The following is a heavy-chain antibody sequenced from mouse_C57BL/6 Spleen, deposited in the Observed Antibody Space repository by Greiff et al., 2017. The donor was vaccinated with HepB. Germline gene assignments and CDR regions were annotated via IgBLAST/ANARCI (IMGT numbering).Heavy chain of an antibody. D-gene: IGHD2-4*01. CDR3: ARSYDYGGAY. Sequence: QVQLQQPGAELVRPGSSVKLSCKASGYTFTSYWMDWVKQRPGQGLEWIGNIYPSDSETHYNQKFKDKATLTVDKSSSTAYMQLSGLTSEDSAVYYCARSYDYGGAYWGQGTLVTVSA. J-gene: IGHJ3*01. CDR2: IYPSDSET. CDR1: GYTFTSYW. V-gene: IGHV1-61*01.